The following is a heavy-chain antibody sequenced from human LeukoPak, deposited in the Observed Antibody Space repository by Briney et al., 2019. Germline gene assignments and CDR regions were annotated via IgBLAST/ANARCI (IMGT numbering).Heavy chain of an antibody. D-gene: IGHD2-2*01. J-gene: IGHJ4*02. V-gene: IGHV4-34*01. CDR2: INHSGST. CDR1: GGSFSGYY. CDR3: ARQVVPAANIDY. Sequence: PSETLSLTCAVYGGSFSGYYWSWIRQPPGKGLEWIGEINHSGSTNYNPSLKSRVTISVDTSKNQFSLKLSSVTAADTAVYYCARQVVPAANIDYWGQGTLVTVSS.